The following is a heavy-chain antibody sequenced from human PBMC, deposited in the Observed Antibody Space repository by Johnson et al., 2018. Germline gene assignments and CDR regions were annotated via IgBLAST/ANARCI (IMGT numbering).Heavy chain of an antibody. J-gene: IGHJ4*02. D-gene: IGHD5-12*01. CDR1: RFAFSNYA. CDR2: ISYDGSNK. V-gene: IGHV3-30*03. CDR3: ALLTLGYSTDFDY. Sequence: VQLVESGGGVVQPGRSLSLSCAASRFAFSNYAMHWVRQAPGKGLEWVALISYDGSNKYYADSVKGRFTISKDNSKSTLYLQMNSLRAEATAVYFCALLTLGYSTDFDYWGQGNLVTVSS.